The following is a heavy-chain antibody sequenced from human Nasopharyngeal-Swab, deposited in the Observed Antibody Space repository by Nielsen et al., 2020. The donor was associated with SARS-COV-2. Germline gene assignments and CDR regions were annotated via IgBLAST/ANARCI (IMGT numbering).Heavy chain of an antibody. CDR1: GYSFTGYY. CDR3: AREIYYGSDSYYVDDAFDI. Sequence: VSVNVSCKASGYSFTGYYLHWVRQAPGQGPEWVGSLNPNSGGTNYAQKFQGRVTLTLDTSINTAYMDLTSLRSDDTAVYYCAREIYYGSDSYYVDDAFDIWGQGTMVTVSS. J-gene: IGHJ3*02. CDR2: LNPNSGGT. V-gene: IGHV1-2*02. D-gene: IGHD3-10*01.